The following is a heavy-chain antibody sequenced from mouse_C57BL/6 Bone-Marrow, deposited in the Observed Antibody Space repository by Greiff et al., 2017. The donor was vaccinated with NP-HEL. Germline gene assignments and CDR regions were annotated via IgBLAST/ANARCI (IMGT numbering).Heavy chain of an antibody. V-gene: IGHV1-82*01. J-gene: IGHJ2*01. Sequence: VKVVESGPELVKPGASVKISCKASGYAFSSSWMNWVKQRPGKGLEWIGRIYPGDGDTNYNGKFKGKGTLTADKSSSTAYMHLSSLTSEDSAVYFCARMGVLGFYYWGQGTTLTVSS. CDR1: GYAFSSSW. CDR3: ARMGVLGFYY. CDR2: IYPGDGDT.